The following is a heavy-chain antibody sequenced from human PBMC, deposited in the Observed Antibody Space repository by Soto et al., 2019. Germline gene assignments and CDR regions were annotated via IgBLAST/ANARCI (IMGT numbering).Heavy chain of an antibody. Sequence: EVKLVESGGGLVQPGGSLRLSCAASGFTFSNYWMYWVRQAPGQGLVWVSRINRDASVSRYADSVKGRLTVSRDNVKNTLYVQMNSLRVEDTAVYYCARGDCVGGSCYSLAGSFYYYMDVWGKGTTVTVFS. CDR1: GFTFSNYW. J-gene: IGHJ6*03. CDR2: INRDASVS. V-gene: IGHV3-74*01. D-gene: IGHD2-15*01. CDR3: ARGDCVGGSCYSLAGSFYYYMDV.